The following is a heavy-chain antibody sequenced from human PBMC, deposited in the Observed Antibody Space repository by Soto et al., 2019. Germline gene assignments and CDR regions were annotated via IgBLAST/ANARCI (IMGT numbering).Heavy chain of an antibody. CDR1: GFTFSSYG. CDR3: ARDRHSTSSGYFDY. V-gene: IGHV3-33*01. J-gene: IGHJ4*02. Sequence: QVQLVESGGRVVQSGRSLRLSCAASGFTFSSYGKHWVRQAPGKGLEWVAVVYYDGSNTYSADSVKGRFIISRDNSRNTLYLQMNSLRAEDTALYYCARDRHSTSSGYFDYWGQGTLVTVSS. D-gene: IGHD6-6*01. CDR2: VYYDGSNT.